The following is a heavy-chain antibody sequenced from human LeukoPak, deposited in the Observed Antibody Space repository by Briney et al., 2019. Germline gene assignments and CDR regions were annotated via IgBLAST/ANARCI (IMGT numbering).Heavy chain of an antibody. CDR1: RFTFSSYA. CDR3: ASLIGYNNAY. CDR2: IWGSGGST. Sequence: GGSLRLSCAASRFTFSSYAMSWVRQAPGKGLEWVSSIWGSGGSTYYADSVKGRFTISRDDSKNTLYLQMNSLRAEGTAVYYCASLIGYNNAYWGQGALVSVSS. V-gene: IGHV3-23*01. D-gene: IGHD1-14*01. J-gene: IGHJ4*02.